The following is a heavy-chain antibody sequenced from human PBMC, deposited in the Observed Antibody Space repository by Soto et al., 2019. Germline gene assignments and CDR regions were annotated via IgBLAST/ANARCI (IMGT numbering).Heavy chain of an antibody. Sequence: EVLLVQSGAEVKKSGESLKISCKGSGYSFTHFWIGWVRQMTGKGLEWMGIIYPDDSDTRYSPSFQGQVTISADKSISTAYLQWSSLKDSDTAIYYCATSFRIALGRGYYYYGMDVWGQGTAVNVPS. V-gene: IGHV5-51*03. CDR1: GYSFTHFW. D-gene: IGHD7-27*01. CDR2: IYPDDSDT. J-gene: IGHJ6*02. CDR3: ATSFRIALGRGYYYYGMDV.